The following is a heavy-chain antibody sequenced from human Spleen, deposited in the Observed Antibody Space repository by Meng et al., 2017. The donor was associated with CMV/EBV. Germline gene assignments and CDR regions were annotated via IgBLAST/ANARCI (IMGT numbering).Heavy chain of an antibody. V-gene: IGHV3-30*04. D-gene: IGHD6-13*01. CDR2: ISYDGSGK. CDR1: GFTFCWYA. Sequence: GFTFCWYAVDWGRRAEGKGLECVAVISYDGSGKSYADSVKGRFTISRDNSKSTLFLQMDSLRPEDTAIYYCARDPRQKVAAAGTLEYWGQGTLVTV. CDR3: ARDPRQKVAAAGTLEY. J-gene: IGHJ4*02.